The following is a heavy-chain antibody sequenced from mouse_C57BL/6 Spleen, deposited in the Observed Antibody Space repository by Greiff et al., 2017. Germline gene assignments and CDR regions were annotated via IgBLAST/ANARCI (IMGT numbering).Heavy chain of an antibody. Sequence: VQLQQPGAELVKPGASVKVSCKASGYTFTSYWMHWVKQRPGQGLEWIGRIHPSDSDTNYNQKFKGKATLTVAIASSTAYMQLSILPSEDSAVYYCAIVPYGSSYDWYFDVWGTGTTVTVSS. CDR2: IHPSDSDT. CDR3: AIVPYGSSYDWYFDV. D-gene: IGHD1-1*01. J-gene: IGHJ1*03. CDR1: GYTFTSYW. V-gene: IGHV1-74*01.